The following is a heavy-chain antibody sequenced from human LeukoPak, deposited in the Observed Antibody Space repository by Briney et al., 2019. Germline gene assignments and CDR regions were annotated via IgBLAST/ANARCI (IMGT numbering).Heavy chain of an antibody. J-gene: IGHJ5*02. Sequence: SETLSLTCTVSGGSISSYYRSWIRQPPGKGLEWIGYIYYSGSTNYNPSLKSRVTISVDTSKNQFSLKLSSVTAADTAVYYCARHAYLSGYSSGWYSGWFDPWGQGTLVTVSS. CDR3: ARHAYLSGYSSGWYSGWFDP. V-gene: IGHV4-59*08. CDR1: GGSISSYY. CDR2: IYYSGST. D-gene: IGHD6-19*01.